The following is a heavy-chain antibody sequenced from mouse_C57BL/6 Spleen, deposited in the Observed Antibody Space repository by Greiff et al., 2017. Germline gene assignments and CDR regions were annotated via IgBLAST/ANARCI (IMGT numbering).Heavy chain of an antibody. CDR1: GFTFSDYG. D-gene: IGHD4-1*01. J-gene: IGHJ2*01. Sequence: EVKLMESGGGLVKPGGSLKLSCAASGFTFSDYGMHWVRQAPEKGLEWVAYISSGSSTIYYADTVKGRFTISRDNAKNTLFLQMTSLRSEDTAMYYCARIGTFDYFDYWGQGTTLTVSS. V-gene: IGHV5-17*01. CDR3: ARIGTFDYFDY. CDR2: ISSGSSTI.